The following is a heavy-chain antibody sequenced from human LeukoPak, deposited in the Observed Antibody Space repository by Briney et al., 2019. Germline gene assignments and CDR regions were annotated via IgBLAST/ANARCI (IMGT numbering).Heavy chain of an antibody. V-gene: IGHV3-21*01. D-gene: IGHD2-2*01. J-gene: IGHJ1*01. Sequence: GGSLRLSCAASGFTFSTYSMHWVRQAPWKGLEWVSSISSSSRYIYYADSVKGRFTISRDNAKNSLFLQMNSLRAEDTAVYYCASDRRGYCSITSCYPEYFHHWGQGTLVTVSS. CDR3: ASDRRGYCSITSCYPEYFHH. CDR1: GFTFSTYS. CDR2: ISSSSRYI.